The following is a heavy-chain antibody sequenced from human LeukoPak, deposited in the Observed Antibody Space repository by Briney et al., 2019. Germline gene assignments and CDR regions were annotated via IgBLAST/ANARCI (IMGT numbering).Heavy chain of an antibody. CDR1: GYTFTSYY. J-gene: IGHJ6*03. D-gene: IGHD3-10*01. V-gene: IGHV1-46*01. CDR3: ARDKYYYGSGSYYKPSYYYYMDV. CDR2: INPSGGST. Sequence: GASVKVSCKASGYTFTSYYIHWVRQAPGQGLEWMGIINPSGGSTSYAQKFQGRVTMTRDTSTSTVYMELSSLRSEDTAVYYCARDKYYYGSGSYYKPSYYYYMDVWGKGTTVTISS.